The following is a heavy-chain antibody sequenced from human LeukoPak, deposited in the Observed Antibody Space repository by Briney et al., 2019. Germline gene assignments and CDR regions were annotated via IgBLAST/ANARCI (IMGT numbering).Heavy chain of an antibody. CDR2: IYPHDSET. J-gene: IGHJ5*02. D-gene: IGHD2-2*01. Sequence: GESLKISCKGSGYNFISYWIGWVRQMPGKGLEWMGIIYPHDSETRYSPSFQGQVTISADKSISTAYLQWSSLKASDTGTYYCARLSTSSSPWLDPWGQGTLVTVSS. CDR1: GYNFISYW. V-gene: IGHV5-51*01. CDR3: ARLSTSSSPWLDP.